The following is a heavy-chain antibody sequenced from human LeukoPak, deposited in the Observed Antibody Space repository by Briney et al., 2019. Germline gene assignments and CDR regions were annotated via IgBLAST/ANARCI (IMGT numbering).Heavy chain of an antibody. CDR2: ISGSGTI. D-gene: IGHD3-10*01. CDR3: ARDSGTTGEVKFDP. CDR1: GGSINSY. Sequence: SETLSLTCTVSGGSINSYWSWIRQPAGRGLEWIGRISGSGTITYNPALQSRLSISIDTSKNQFSLKLMSVTAADTAVYYCARDSGTTGEVKFDPWGQGTLVTVSS. J-gene: IGHJ5*02. V-gene: IGHV4-4*07.